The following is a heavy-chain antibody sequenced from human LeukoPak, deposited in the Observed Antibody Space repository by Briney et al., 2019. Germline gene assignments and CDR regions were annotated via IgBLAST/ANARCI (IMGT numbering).Heavy chain of an antibody. CDR1: GFTFSNYA. Sequence: GGSLRLSCAASGLASGFTFSNYALHSIGQAPGKGLEWVAVISHDGSNKYYADSVKGRFTISRDNSKNTLCLQMNSLRAEDTAVYYCAKGWDPSLWGQGTLVTVSS. CDR3: AKGWDPSL. J-gene: IGHJ4*02. CDR2: ISHDGSNK. D-gene: IGHD1-26*01. V-gene: IGHV3-30*18.